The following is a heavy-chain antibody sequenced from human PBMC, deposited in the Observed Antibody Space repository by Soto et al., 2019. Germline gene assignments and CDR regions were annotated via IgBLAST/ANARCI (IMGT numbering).Heavy chain of an antibody. D-gene: IGHD2-2*01. Sequence: PSETLSLTCAVYGASLGGYYWTWIRQPPGKGLEWIGEINHSGSTNYNPSLKSRVTISIDTSKNQFSLTLTPVTAADTAVYYCARRVVPAAIGYWGQGHQVTVSS. CDR3: ARRVVPAAIGY. CDR2: INHSGST. J-gene: IGHJ4*02. CDR1: GASLGGYY. V-gene: IGHV4-34*01.